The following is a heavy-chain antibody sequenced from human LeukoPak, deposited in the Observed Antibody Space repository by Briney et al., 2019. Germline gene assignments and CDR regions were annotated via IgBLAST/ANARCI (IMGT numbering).Heavy chain of an antibody. CDR1: GFTFSSYS. CDR3: ARDGRNGLLWFGSNWFDP. CDR2: ISSSSSYI. V-gene: IGHV3-21*01. Sequence: GGSLRLSCAASGFTFSSYSMNWVRQAPGKGLEWVSSISSSSSYIYYADSVKGRFTISRDNAKNSLYLQMNSLRAEDTAVYYCARDGRNGLLWFGSNWFDPWGQGTLVTVSS. J-gene: IGHJ5*02. D-gene: IGHD3-10*01.